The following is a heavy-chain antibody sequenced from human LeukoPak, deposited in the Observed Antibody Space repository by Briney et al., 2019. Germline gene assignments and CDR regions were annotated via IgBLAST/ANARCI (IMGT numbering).Heavy chain of an antibody. Sequence: ASVKVSCKASGYTFTGYYMHWVRQAPGQGLEWMGWINPNSGGTNYAQKFQGWVTMTRDTSISTAYMELSRLRSDDTAVYYCARGVGVVVPAAMGYWGQGTLVTVSS. CDR3: ARGVGVVVPAAMGY. CDR1: GYTFTGYY. CDR2: INPNSGGT. J-gene: IGHJ4*02. D-gene: IGHD2-2*01. V-gene: IGHV1-2*04.